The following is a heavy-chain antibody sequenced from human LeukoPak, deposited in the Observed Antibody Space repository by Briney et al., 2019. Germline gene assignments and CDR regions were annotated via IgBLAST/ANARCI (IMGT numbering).Heavy chain of an antibody. CDR2: ISSSSYI. V-gene: IGHV3-11*05. D-gene: IGHD3-16*02. CDR1: GFTFSDYY. J-gene: IGHJ4*02. Sequence: GGSLRLSCAASGFTFSDYYMSWIRQAPGKGLEWVSYISSSSYINYADSVKGRFTISRDNPKNSLYLQMNSLRADDTAVYYCARERLGELSYHDYWGQGTLVTVSS. CDR3: ARERLGELSYHDY.